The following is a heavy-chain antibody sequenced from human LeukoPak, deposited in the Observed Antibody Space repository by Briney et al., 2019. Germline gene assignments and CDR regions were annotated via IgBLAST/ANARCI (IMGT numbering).Heavy chain of an antibody. Sequence: GASVKVSCKASGYTFTSYGISWVRQATGQGLEWMGWMNPNSGNTGYAQKFQGRVTMTRNTSISTAYMELSSLRSEDTAVYYCAIKGYYYDSSGYYYFDYWGQGTLVTVSS. V-gene: IGHV1-8*01. CDR2: MNPNSGNT. CDR1: GYTFTSYG. J-gene: IGHJ4*02. D-gene: IGHD3-22*01. CDR3: AIKGYYYDSSGYYYFDY.